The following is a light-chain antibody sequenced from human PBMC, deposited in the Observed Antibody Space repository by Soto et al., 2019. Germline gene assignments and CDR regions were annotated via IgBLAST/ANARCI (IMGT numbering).Light chain of an antibody. CDR1: QSVTNNY. Sequence: EIVMTQSPATLSVSPGERATLSCRASQSVTNNYLDWFQQKPGQAPRLLIYGASNRATGIPDRFSGSGSGTDFTLTISRLEAEDSAVYYCQHYGSSPPYTFGQGTKVDIK. J-gene: IGKJ2*01. CDR3: QHYGSSPPYT. V-gene: IGKV3-20*01. CDR2: GAS.